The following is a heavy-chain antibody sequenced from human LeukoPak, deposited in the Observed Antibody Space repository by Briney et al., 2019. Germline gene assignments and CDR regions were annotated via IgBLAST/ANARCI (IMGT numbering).Heavy chain of an antibody. CDR3: ARGLYPDYYVSSGSSPPEH. D-gene: IGHD3-22*01. Sequence: AGGSLRLSCAASGFTFSSYAMHWVRQAPGKGLEWVAVISYDGSNKYYADSVKGRFTISRDNSKNTLYLQMNSLRAEDTAVYYCARGLYPDYYVSSGSSPPEHWGQGTLVTVSS. CDR2: ISYDGSNK. CDR1: GFTFSSYA. J-gene: IGHJ1*01. V-gene: IGHV3-30-3*01.